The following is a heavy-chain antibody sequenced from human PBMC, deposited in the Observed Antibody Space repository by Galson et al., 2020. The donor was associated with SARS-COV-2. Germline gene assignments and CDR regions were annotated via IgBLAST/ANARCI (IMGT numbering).Heavy chain of an antibody. Sequence: SETLSLTCSVSGGSVSSNTYYWGWIRQPPGKGLEWIGTISYSGSTYYNPSLKSGVTIFVDTSKNQFSLMLSSVTAADTAVYYCARTKGISGWYWGAFDIWGQGPMVTVSS. CDR2: ISYSGST. CDR1: GGSVSSNTYY. CDR3: ARTKGISGWYWGAFDI. J-gene: IGHJ3*02. V-gene: IGHV4-39*01. D-gene: IGHD6-19*01.